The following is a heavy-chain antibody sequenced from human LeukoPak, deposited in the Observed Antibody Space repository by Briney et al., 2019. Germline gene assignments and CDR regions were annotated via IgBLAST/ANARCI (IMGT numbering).Heavy chain of an antibody. D-gene: IGHD3-3*01. CDR1: GGSISSYY. CDR3: ARPAYYDFWSGYPGAFDI. CDR2: IYYSGST. V-gene: IGHV4-59*08. J-gene: IGHJ3*02. Sequence: PSETLSLTCTVSGGSISSYYWSWIRQPPGKGLEWIGYIYYSGSTNYNPSLKSRATIPVDTSKNQFSLKLSSVTAADTAVYYCARPAYYDFWSGYPGAFDIWGQGTMVTVSS.